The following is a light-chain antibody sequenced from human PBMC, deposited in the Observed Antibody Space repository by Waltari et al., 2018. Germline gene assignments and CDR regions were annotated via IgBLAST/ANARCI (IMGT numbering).Light chain of an antibody. CDR2: LGS. CDR3: MQALQTPYT. Sequence: DIVMTQSSLSLLVTPGEPASISCRSSQSLLHSNGYNYLDWYLQKPGQSPQLLIYLGSNRASGVPDRFSGSGSGTDFTLKISRVEAEDVGVYYCMQALQTPYTFGQGTKLEIK. CDR1: QSLLHSNGYNY. V-gene: IGKV2-28*01. J-gene: IGKJ2*01.